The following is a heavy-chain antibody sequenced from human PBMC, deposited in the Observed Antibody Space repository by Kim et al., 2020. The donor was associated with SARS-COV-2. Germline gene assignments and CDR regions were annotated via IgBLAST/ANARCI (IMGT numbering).Heavy chain of an antibody. V-gene: IGHV3-7*01. D-gene: IGHD6-13*01. J-gene: IGHJ4*02. CDR2: IKQDESVK. CDR1: GFTFSNYW. CDR3: ARIGYSSSSFDY. Sequence: GGSLRLSCAASGFTFSNYWMSWVRQAPGKGLEWVANIKQDESVKYYVDSVKGRFTISRDNAKNSVYLQMNSLRAEDTAVYYCARIGYSSSSFDYWGQGTLVTVSS.